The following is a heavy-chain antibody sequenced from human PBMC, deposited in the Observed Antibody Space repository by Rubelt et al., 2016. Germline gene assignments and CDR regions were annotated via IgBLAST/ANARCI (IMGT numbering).Heavy chain of an antibody. D-gene: IGHD3-16*02. J-gene: IGHJ4*02. CDR3: ARARSDHLYYFDY. CDR1: GYTFTSYA. Sequence: QVQLVQSGAEVKKPGASVKVSCKASGYTFTSYAMHWVRQAPGQRLEWMGWINAGNGNKKFSTKFQGRVTITRDTSASTRYRELSSLRSEDTAVDYCARARSDHLYYFDYWGQGTLVTVSS. CDR2: INAGNGNK. V-gene: IGHV1-3*01.